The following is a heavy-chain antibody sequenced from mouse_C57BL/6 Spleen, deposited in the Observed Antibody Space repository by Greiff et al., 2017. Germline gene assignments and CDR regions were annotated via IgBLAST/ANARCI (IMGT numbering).Heavy chain of an antibody. V-gene: IGHV1-74*01. CDR2: IYPSNSNT. J-gene: IGHJ3*01. Sequence: QVQLKQPGAELVKPGASVKVSCKASGYTFTSYWMHWVKQRPGHGLEWIGRIYPSNSNTNYNQKFKGKATLTVDKSSSTAYMQLSSLTSDDSAVYYCAREAQATPTLAYWGQGTLVTVSA. CDR1: GYTFTSYW. D-gene: IGHD3-2*02. CDR3: AREAQATPTLAY.